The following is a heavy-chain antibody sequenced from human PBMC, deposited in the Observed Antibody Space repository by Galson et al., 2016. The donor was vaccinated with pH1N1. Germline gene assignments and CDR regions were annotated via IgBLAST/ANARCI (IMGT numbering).Heavy chain of an antibody. D-gene: IGHD4-17*01. CDR2: IYWDDDK. J-gene: IGHJ4*02. V-gene: IGHV2-5*02. Sequence: PALVKPTQTLTLTCTFSGFSLSTSGVGVGWIRQPPGKALEWLALIYWDDDKRYSPSLKSRLTITKDTSKNQVVLTMTNMDPVDTATYYCARNGYGDYVGYFDYWGQGTQVTVSS. CDR1: GFSLSTSGVG. CDR3: ARNGYGDYVGYFDY.